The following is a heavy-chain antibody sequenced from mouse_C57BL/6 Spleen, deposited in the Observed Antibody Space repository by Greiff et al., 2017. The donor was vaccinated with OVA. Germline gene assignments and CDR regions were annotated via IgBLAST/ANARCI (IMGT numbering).Heavy chain of an antibody. Sequence: QVTLKVSGPGILQSSQTLSLTCSFSGFSLSTSGMGVSWIRQPSGKGLEWLAHIYWDDDKRYNPSLKSRLTISKDTSRNHVFLKITSVDTADTATYYCARSLITTVVAYYAMDYWGQGTSVTVAS. CDR3: ARSLITTVVAYYAMDY. CDR1: GFSLSTSGMG. CDR2: IYWDDDK. J-gene: IGHJ4*01. V-gene: IGHV8-12*01. D-gene: IGHD1-1*01.